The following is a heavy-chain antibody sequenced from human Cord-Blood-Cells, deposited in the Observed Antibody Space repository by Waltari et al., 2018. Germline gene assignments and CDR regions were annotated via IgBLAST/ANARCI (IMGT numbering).Heavy chain of an antibody. J-gene: IGHJ3*02. CDR3: ARRANWGSGGGAFDI. CDR2: ISSSSSYI. Sequence: AQGKGLEWVSSISSSSSYIYYADSVKGRFTISRDNAKNSLYLQMNSLRAEDTAVYYCARRANWGSGGGAFDIWGQGTMVTVSS. D-gene: IGHD7-27*01. V-gene: IGHV3-21*01.